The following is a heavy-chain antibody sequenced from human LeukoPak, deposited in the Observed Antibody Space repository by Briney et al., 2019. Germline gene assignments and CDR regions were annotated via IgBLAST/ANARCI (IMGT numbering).Heavy chain of an antibody. Sequence: PGGSLRLSCAASGFTFSSYAMSWVRQAPGKGLEWVSVISGSGGNTYYADSVKGRFTISRDNSKNTLYLQMNSLRAEDTAVYYCAKEAPRTGYSSGWYFDYWGQGTLVTVSS. CDR2: ISGSGGNT. D-gene: IGHD6-19*01. CDR1: GFTFSSYA. V-gene: IGHV3-23*01. CDR3: AKEAPRTGYSSGWYFDY. J-gene: IGHJ4*02.